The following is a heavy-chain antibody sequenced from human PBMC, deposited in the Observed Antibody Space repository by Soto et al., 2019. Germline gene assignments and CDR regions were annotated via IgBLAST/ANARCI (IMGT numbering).Heavy chain of an antibody. CDR1: GVTFCRSA. J-gene: IGHJ3*02. CDR2: ISGSGGST. D-gene: IGHD3-22*01. Sequence: GGSLRLSCAPPGVTFCRSAMCSGRETPEGGREWGSAISGSGGSTYYADSVKGRFTISRDNSKNTLYLQMSSLRAEDTAVYYCAKDLTVTMIVVVITFPDAFDIWGQGTMVTVSS. CDR3: AKDLTVTMIVVVITFPDAFDI. V-gene: IGHV3-23*01.